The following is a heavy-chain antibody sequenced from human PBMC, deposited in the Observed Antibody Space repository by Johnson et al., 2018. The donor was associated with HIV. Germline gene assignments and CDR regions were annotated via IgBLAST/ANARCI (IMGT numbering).Heavy chain of an antibody. CDR1: GFTVSSNY. J-gene: IGHJ3*02. D-gene: IGHD1-26*01. Sequence: VQLVESGGGLVQPGGSLRLSCAASGFTVSSNYMSWVRQAPGKGLEWVSVIYSGGSTYYADSVKGRFTISRDNSKNTLYLQMNSLRAEDTAVYYCATGYSGSPLGDTFDSWGQGTMVTVSS. V-gene: IGHV3-66*01. CDR2: IYSGGST. CDR3: ATGYSGSPLGDTFDS.